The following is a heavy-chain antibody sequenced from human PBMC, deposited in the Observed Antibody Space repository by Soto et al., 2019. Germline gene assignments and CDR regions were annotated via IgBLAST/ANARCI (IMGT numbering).Heavy chain of an antibody. Sequence: GGSLRPSCAASGFTFSSYSMNWVRQAPGKGLEWVSSISSSTSYIYYADSVKGRFTISRDNAKNSLYLQMNSLRAEDTAVYYCVRSVIPAAHNWFDPWGQGTLVTVSS. J-gene: IGHJ5*02. CDR2: ISSSTSYI. V-gene: IGHV3-21*01. D-gene: IGHD2-2*01. CDR1: GFTFSSYS. CDR3: VRSVIPAAHNWFDP.